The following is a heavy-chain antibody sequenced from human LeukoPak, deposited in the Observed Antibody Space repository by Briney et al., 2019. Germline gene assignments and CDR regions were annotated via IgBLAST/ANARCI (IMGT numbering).Heavy chain of an antibody. V-gene: IGHV1-2*02. CDR2: INPNSGGT. J-gene: IGHJ3*02. Sequence: ASVKVSCKASGYTFTGYYMHWVRQAPGQGLEWMGWINPNSGGTNYAQKFQGRVTMTRDTSISTAYMELSRLRSDDTAVYYCARGGQGDYFDDAFDIWGQGTMVTVSS. D-gene: IGHD4-17*01. CDR1: GYTFTGYY. CDR3: ARGGQGDYFDDAFDI.